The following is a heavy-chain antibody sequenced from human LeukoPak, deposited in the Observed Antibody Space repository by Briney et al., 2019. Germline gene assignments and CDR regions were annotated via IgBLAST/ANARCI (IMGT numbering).Heavy chain of an antibody. J-gene: IGHJ4*02. Sequence: SETLSLTCTVSGYSISSGYYWGWIRQPPGKGLEWIGSIYHSGSTYYNPSLKSRVTISVDTSKNQFSLKLSSVTAADTAVYYCAELSGSPGFGKFPFDYWGQGTLVTVSS. CDR2: IYHSGST. V-gene: IGHV4-38-2*02. D-gene: IGHD1-26*01. CDR3: AELSGSPGFGKFPFDY. CDR1: GYSISSGYY.